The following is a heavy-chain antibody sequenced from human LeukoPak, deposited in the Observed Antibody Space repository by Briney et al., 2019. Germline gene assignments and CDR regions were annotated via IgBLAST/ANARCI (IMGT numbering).Heavy chain of an antibody. J-gene: IGHJ4*02. CDR1: GGSISSSSYY. Sequence: PSETLSLTCTVSGGSISSSSYYWGWIRQPPGKGLEWIGSIYYSGSTYYNPSLKSRVTISVDTSKNQFSLKLSSVTAAGTAVYYCASPDTYYYDSSGYYHFDYWGQGTLVTVSS. D-gene: IGHD3-22*01. CDR2: IYYSGST. V-gene: IGHV4-39*01. CDR3: ASPDTYYYDSSGYYHFDY.